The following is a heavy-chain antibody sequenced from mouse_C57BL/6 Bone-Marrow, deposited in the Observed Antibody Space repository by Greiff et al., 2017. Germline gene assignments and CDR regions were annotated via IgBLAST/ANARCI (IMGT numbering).Heavy chain of an antibody. Sequence: VQLQQPGAELVMPGASVKLSCKASGYTFTSYWMHWVKQRPGQGLEWIGEIDPSDSYTNYNQKFKDKATFTADKSSSTAYMQLSSLTYEDSAVYCCARGTVVATDDYWGQGTTLTVSS. CDR2: IDPSDSYT. CDR3: ARGTVVATDDY. D-gene: IGHD1-1*01. CDR1: GYTFTSYW. J-gene: IGHJ2*01. V-gene: IGHV1-69*01.